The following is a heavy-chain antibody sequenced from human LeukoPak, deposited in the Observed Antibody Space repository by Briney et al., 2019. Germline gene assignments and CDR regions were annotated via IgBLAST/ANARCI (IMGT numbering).Heavy chain of an antibody. CDR1: GGSISSYY. J-gene: IGHJ4*02. CDR3: ARGQGLLVPARAFGY. D-gene: IGHD2-2*01. V-gene: IGHV4-59*01. CDR2: IYYSGST. Sequence: SETLSLTCTVSGGSISSYYWCWIRQPPGKGLEWIGYIYYSGSTNYNPSLKSRVTISVDTSKNQFSLKLSSVTAADTAVYYCARGQGLLVPARAFGYWGQGTLVTVSS.